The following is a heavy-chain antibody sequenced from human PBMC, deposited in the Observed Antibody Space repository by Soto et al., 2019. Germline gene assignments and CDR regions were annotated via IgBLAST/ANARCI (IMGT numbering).Heavy chain of an antibody. Sequence: SVKVSCKASGGTFSSYAISWVRQAPGQGLEWMGGIIPIFGTANYAQKFQGRVTITADESTSTAYMELSSLRSEDTAVYYCARDGDWKYYYGMDVWGQGPTVTVSS. D-gene: IGHD1-1*01. CDR2: IIPIFGTA. V-gene: IGHV1-69*13. CDR1: GGTFSSYA. J-gene: IGHJ6*02. CDR3: ARDGDWKYYYGMDV.